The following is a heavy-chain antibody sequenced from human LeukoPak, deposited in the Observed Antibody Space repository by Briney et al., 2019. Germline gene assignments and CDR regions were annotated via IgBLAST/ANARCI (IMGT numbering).Heavy chain of an antibody. V-gene: IGHV3-7*01. CDR1: GFRLSDHW. J-gene: IGHJ4*02. CDR3: ARDGRGGHNDY. Sequence: GGSLRLSCAASGFRLSDHWMSWVRQAPGKGLEWVANIREDGSEKKYMASVKGRFTISRDNAKNSVYLQMNSLRAEDTAVYYCARDGRGGHNDYWGQGTLVTVS. CDR2: IREDGSEK. D-gene: IGHD1-1*01.